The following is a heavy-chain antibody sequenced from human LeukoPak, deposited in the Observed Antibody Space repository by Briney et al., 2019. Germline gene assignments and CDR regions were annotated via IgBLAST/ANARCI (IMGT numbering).Heavy chain of an antibody. CDR2: ISSSSSNI. D-gene: IGHD2-2*01. J-gene: IGHJ5*02. CDR3: ARALGYCSSTSCYLAWFDP. Sequence: GGSLRLSCAASGFTFSSYTMNWVRQAPGKGLEWVSSISSSSSNIYSADSVKGRFTVSRDNAKNSLYLQMNSLRAEDTAVYYCARALGYCSSTSCYLAWFDPWGQGTLVTVSS. CDR1: GFTFSSYT. V-gene: IGHV3-21*01.